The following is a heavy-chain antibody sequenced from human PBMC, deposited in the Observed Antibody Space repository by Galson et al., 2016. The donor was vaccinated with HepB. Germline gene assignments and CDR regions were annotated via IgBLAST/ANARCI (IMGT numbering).Heavy chain of an antibody. CDR2: IGTKGGT. Sequence: SCAASGFTFSTYDMHWVRQAKGKGLEWVSGIGTKGGTYYLDSAKGRFTISREDAKNSLHLQMNSLTAGDTAVYYCARSGTYTNRIGMDVWGQGTTVTVSS. D-gene: IGHD3-10*01. V-gene: IGHV3-13*01. J-gene: IGHJ6*02. CDR3: ARSGTYTNRIGMDV. CDR1: GFTFSTYD.